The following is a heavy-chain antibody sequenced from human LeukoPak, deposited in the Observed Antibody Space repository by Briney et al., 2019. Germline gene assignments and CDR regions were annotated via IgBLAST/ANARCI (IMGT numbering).Heavy chain of an antibody. J-gene: IGHJ4*02. Sequence: SETLSLTCTVSGGSISSSSYYWGWIRQPPGKGLEWIGSIYYSGSTYYNPSLKSRVTISVDTSKNQFSLKLSSVTAADTAVYYCASNVPAALYYFDYWGQGTLVTVSS. CDR2: IYYSGST. D-gene: IGHD2-2*01. V-gene: IGHV4-39*01. CDR1: GGSISSSSYY. CDR3: ASNVPAALYYFDY.